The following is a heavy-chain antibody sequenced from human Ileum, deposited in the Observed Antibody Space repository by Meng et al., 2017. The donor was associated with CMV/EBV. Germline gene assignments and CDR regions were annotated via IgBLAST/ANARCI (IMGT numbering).Heavy chain of an antibody. Sequence: GESLKISCAASQFILSHYEMNWVRQTPGKGLEWLSYISSSGGAVYYADSVRGRFTISRDDAKNSLYLEMNSLRAEDTAVYYCARARLDIQIMPRSTRHYFYYGMDGWGQGTMGTVSS. CDR1: QFILSHYE. CDR2: ISSSGGAV. D-gene: IGHD3-9*01. CDR3: ARARLDIQIMPRSTRHYFYYGMDG. J-gene: IGHJ6*02. V-gene: IGHV3-48*03.